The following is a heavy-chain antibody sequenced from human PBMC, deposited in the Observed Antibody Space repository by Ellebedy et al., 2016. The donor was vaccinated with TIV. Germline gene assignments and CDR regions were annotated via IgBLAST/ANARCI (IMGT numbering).Heavy chain of an antibody. CDR2: INPNSGGT. CDR1: GYTFTGYY. V-gene: IGHV1-2*04. D-gene: IGHD3-16*01. CDR3: ARRRIGDYFDY. J-gene: IGHJ4*02. Sequence: AASVKVSCKASGYTFTGYYIHWVRQAPGQGLEWMGWINPNSGGTNYAQKFQGWVTMTRDTSISTAYMELSRLRSDDTAVYYCARRRIGDYFDYWGQGTLVTVSS.